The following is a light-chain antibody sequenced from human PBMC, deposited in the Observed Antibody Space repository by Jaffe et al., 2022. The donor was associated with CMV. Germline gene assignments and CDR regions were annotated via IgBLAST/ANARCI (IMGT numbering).Light chain of an antibody. V-gene: IGKV3-20*01. CDR1: QSVSSTY. Sequence: EIVLTQSPGTLSLSPGERATLSCRASQSVSSTYLAWYQQKPGQAPNLLIYGTSSRATDIPDRFSGSGSGTDFTLTISRLEPEDFAVYYCQQYGSSLVTFGQGTKLEIK. CDR3: QQYGSSLVT. J-gene: IGKJ2*01. CDR2: GTS.